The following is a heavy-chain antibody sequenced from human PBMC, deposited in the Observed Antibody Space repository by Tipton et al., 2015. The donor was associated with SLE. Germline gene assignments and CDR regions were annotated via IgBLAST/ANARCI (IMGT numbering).Heavy chain of an antibody. J-gene: IGHJ3*02. V-gene: IGHV4-39*07. Sequence: TLSLTCTVSGGSISSSSYYWGWIRQPPGKGLEWIGSIYYSGSTYYNPSLKSRVTISVDTSKNQFSLKLSSVTAADTAVHYCARDRGRSSTDAFDIWGQGTMVTVSS. CDR1: GGSISSSSYY. D-gene: IGHD3-10*01. CDR2: IYYSGST. CDR3: ARDRGRSSTDAFDI.